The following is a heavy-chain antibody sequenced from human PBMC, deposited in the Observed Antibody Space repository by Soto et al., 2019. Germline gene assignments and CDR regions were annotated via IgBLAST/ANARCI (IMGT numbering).Heavy chain of an antibody. V-gene: IGHV1-69*06. CDR1: GGSFSSDA. CDR2: IIPMFGSP. D-gene: IGHD6-19*01. Sequence: QVQLDQSGAEVKKPGSSVKVSCKASGGSFSSDAISWVRQAPGQGLEWMGGIIPMFGSPNYAPKFQGRVTITADKSTSTLYMELSSVRSDDTAVYYCARGIRQSSGWDLDNWGQGTQVTVSS. CDR3: ARGIRQSSGWDLDN. J-gene: IGHJ4*02.